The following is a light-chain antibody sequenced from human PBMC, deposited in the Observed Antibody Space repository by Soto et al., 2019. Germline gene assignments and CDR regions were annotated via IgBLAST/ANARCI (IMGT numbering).Light chain of an antibody. V-gene: IGKV3-11*01. CDR1: QSVSSY. CDR2: DAS. Sequence: EIVLTQSPATLSLSPGERATLFCRASQSVSSYLAWYQQKPGQAPRLLIYDASNRATGIPARFSGSGSGTDFTLTISRLEPEDFALYFCQQGSNWRTFGGGIRVESK. J-gene: IGKJ4*01. CDR3: QQGSNWRT.